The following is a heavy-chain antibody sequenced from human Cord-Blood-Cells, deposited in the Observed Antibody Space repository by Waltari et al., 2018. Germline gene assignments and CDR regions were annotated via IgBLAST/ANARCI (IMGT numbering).Heavy chain of an antibody. V-gene: IGHV1-69*01. CDR1: GGTFRSYA. CDR2: IIPIFGTA. Sequence: QVQLVPSGAAVKKTGSSVKVSCKASGGTFRSYAISRVRQAPGQGLEWMGGIIPIFGTANYAQKFQGRVTITADESPSTAYMELSSLRSEDTAVYYCARPRGQYWYFDLWGRGTLVTVSS. J-gene: IGHJ2*01. CDR3: ARPRGQYWYFDL.